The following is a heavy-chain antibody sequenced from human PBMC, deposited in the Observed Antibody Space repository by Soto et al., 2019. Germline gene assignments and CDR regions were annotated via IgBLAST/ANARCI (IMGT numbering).Heavy chain of an antibody. CDR3: ARAQGLEGRVFDY. V-gene: IGHV3-7*01. Sequence: GGSLILSCASSGFTFSSYWMSWVRQAPGKGLEWVANIKQDGSEKYYVDSVKGRFTISRDNAKNSLYLQMNSLRAEDTAVYYCARAQGLEGRVFDYWGQGTLVTVSS. D-gene: IGHD1-1*01. CDR1: GFTFSSYW. J-gene: IGHJ4*02. CDR2: IKQDGSEK.